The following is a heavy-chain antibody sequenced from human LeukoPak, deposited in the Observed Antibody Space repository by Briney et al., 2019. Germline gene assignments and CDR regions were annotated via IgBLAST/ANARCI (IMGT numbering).Heavy chain of an antibody. D-gene: IGHD2-15*01. CDR3: ARGGYCSGGSCRNWFDP. CDR1: GYTFTSYD. CDR2: MNPNSGNT. J-gene: IGHJ5*02. Sequence: ASVKVSCKASGYTFTSYDINWVRQATGQGLKWMGWMNPNSGNTGYAQKFQGRVTITTDESTSTAYMELSSLRSEDTAVYYCARGGYCSGGSCRNWFDPWGQGTLVTVSS. V-gene: IGHV1-8*03.